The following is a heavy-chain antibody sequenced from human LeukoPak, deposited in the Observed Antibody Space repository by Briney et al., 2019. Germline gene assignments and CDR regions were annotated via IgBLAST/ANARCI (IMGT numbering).Heavy chain of an antibody. V-gene: IGHV4-59*08. Sequence: SETLSLTCTVSGGSISTYYWRWIRQPPGKGLVCLGFIFHTGTTNYNPSLKRRVTILVDTSKNQFSLKLSSVTAADTAIYYCARTYCGTNACPFDRWGEGNLVTVSS. D-gene: IGHD2-21*01. CDR3: ARTYCGTNACPFDR. CDR1: GGSISTYY. J-gene: IGHJ4*02. CDR2: IFHTGTT.